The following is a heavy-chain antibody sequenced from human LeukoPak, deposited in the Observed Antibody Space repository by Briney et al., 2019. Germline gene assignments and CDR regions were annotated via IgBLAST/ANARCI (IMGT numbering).Heavy chain of an antibody. J-gene: IGHJ4*02. CDR1: GGTFSSCA. Sequence: ASLKVSYKASGGTFSSCAISWVRQAPGQGLEWMGGIIPIFGTANYAQKFQGRVTITTDESTSTAYMELSSLRAEDTAVYYYARDKVSGSLFDYWGQGTLVTVSS. V-gene: IGHV1-69*05. D-gene: IGHD3-10*01. CDR2: IIPIFGTA. CDR3: ARDKVSGSLFDY.